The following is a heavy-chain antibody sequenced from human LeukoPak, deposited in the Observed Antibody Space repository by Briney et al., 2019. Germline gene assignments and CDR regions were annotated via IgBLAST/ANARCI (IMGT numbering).Heavy chain of an antibody. CDR3: AKGRGYCTNGVCYWVYFDY. CDR2: ISGSGGST. CDR1: GFTFSSYA. Sequence: GGSLRLSCAASGFTFSSYAMSWVRQAPGKGLEWVSAISGSGGSTYYADSVKGRFTISRDNSKNTLYLQMNSLRAEDTAVYYCAKGRGYCTNGVCYWVYFDYWGQGTLVTVSS. D-gene: IGHD2-8*01. J-gene: IGHJ4*02. V-gene: IGHV3-23*01.